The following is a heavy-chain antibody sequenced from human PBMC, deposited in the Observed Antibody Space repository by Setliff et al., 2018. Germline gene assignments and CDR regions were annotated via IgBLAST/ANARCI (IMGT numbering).Heavy chain of an antibody. CDR3: ARGLEGEDYFYYMDV. V-gene: IGHV4-4*02. CDR2: IYHSGSI. CDR1: GGSISSSNW. J-gene: IGHJ6*03. Sequence: SETLSLTCTVSGGSISSSNWWTWVRQPPGKGLEWIGEIYHSGSINYNPSLKSRVTMSVDKSKNQFSLKLTSVTAADTAVYYCARGLEGEDYFYYMDVWGKGNMVTVSS. D-gene: IGHD2-21*01.